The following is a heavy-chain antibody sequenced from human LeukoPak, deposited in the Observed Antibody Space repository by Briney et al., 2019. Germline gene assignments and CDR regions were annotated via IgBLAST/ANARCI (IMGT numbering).Heavy chain of an antibody. V-gene: IGHV3-23*01. CDR1: GLTFSTYA. Sequence: GGSLRLSCATSGLTFSTYAMSWVRQAPEKGLEWVSVISGSGGTTYYADSVKGRFTISRDNSKNTLYLQMKSLRAEDTAVYYCAKGHYTSSWYAFDYWGQGTLVTVSS. CDR3: AKGHYTSSWYAFDY. CDR2: ISGSGGTT. D-gene: IGHD6-13*01. J-gene: IGHJ4*02.